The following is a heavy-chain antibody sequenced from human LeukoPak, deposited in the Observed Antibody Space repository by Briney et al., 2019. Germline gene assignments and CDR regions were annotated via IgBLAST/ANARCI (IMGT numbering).Heavy chain of an antibody. J-gene: IGHJ6*02. V-gene: IGHV3-30*03. CDR2: IPYDGSSK. Sequence: PGGSLRLSCEASGFTFSTYGMHWVRQAPGKGLEWITLIPYDGSSKYYADSVKGRFTISRDNSKNTLYLQMNSLRAEDTAVYYCARYYGSGRGYYGLDVWGQGTTVTVFS. CDR1: GFTFSTYG. D-gene: IGHD3-10*01. CDR3: ARYYGSGRGYYGLDV.